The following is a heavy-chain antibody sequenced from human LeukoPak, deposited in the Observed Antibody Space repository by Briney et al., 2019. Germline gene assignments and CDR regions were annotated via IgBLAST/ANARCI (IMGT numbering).Heavy chain of an antibody. CDR1: GGTFSSYA. D-gene: IGHD2-2*01. Sequence: SVKVSCKASGGTFSSYAISWVRQAPGQGLEWMGGIIPIFGTANYAQKFQSRVTITADESTSTAYMELSSLRSEDTAVYYCARNHGRCSSTSCYAGTQYFDYWGQGTLVTVSS. CDR3: ARNHGRCSSTSCYAGTQYFDY. CDR2: IIPIFGTA. J-gene: IGHJ4*02. V-gene: IGHV1-69*13.